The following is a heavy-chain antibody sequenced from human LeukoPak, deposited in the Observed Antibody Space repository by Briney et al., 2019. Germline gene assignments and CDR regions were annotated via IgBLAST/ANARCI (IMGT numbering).Heavy chain of an antibody. CDR3: AKSDYGDLFQY. D-gene: IGHD4-17*01. J-gene: IGHJ4*02. V-gene: IGHV4-59*11. CDR1: NGSINSHY. Sequence: PSETLSLTCTVSNGSINSHYWSWIRQPPGKRLEWIGYSYFSGGANYNPSLKSRVIMSVDTSKNQFSLKLSSVTPADTAVYYCAKSDYGDLFQYWGPGTLVTVSS. CDR2: SYFSGGA.